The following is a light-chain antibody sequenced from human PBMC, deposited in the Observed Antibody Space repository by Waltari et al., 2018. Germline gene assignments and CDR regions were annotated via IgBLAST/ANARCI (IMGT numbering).Light chain of an antibody. CDR3: QQYTNWPRT. J-gene: IGKJ1*01. CDR2: GSS. V-gene: IGKV3-15*01. CDR1: QSVSSN. Sequence: EILMTQSPATLSVSPGERATLSCRASQSVSSNLAWYQQKPGQAPRLLIYGSSPRATGIPARFSGSGSGTEFTLTISSLQSEDFAVYYCQQYTNWPRTFGQGTKVEIK.